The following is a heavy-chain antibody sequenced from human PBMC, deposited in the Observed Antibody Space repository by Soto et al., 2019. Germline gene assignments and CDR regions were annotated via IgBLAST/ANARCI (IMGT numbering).Heavy chain of an antibody. CDR2: IKQDGSEK. V-gene: IGHV3-7*05. CDR3: ARVYKFGGVPAAIFDYYYGMDV. CDR1: GFTFSSYW. D-gene: IGHD2-2*02. J-gene: IGHJ6*02. Sequence: GGSLRLSCAASGFTFSSYWMSWVRQAPGKGLEWVANIKQDGSEKYYVDSVKGRFTISRDNAKNSLYLQMNSLRAEDTAVYYCARVYKFGGVPAAIFDYYYGMDVWGQGTTVTVSS.